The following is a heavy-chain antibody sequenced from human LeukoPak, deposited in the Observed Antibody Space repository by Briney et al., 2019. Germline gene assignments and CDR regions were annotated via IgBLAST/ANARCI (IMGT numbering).Heavy chain of an antibody. CDR3: ATRDQSRTDVVPPDY. CDR2: ISHCGDT. CDR1: GGSFSGYY. Sequence: PSETLSLTCAVYGGSFSGYYWSWIRQPPGKGLEWIGEISHCGDTKYSPSLRTRVTISIDKSKNHLSLNLNSVTAADTAMYYCATRDQSRTDVVPPDYWGQGTLVTVSS. D-gene: IGHD5-12*01. J-gene: IGHJ4*02. V-gene: IGHV4-34*07.